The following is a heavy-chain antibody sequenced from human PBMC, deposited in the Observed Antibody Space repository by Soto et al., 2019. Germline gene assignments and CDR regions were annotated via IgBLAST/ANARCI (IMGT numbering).Heavy chain of an antibody. CDR2: IYYSGNT. D-gene: IGHD5-12*01. J-gene: IGHJ4*02. CDR3: AIGLALYRGPPGRLES. Sequence: PSETLSLTCTVSGDSISSGDYYWSWIRQPPGKGLEWTGCIYYSGNTYYNPSLKRRFSISVDTPKNQFSLQLSSVTVADTAVYYCAIGLALYRGPPGRLESWGQGTLVTVSS. CDR1: GDSISSGDYY. V-gene: IGHV4-30-4*01.